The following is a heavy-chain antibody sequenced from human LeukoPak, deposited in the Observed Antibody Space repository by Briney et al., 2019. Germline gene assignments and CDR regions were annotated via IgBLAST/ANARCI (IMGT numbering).Heavy chain of an antibody. Sequence: GGSLTLSCAASGCTFSNAWMNWVRQAPGKGREWVGRIKNKIASGTTDYAAPVNVRFTISRDDSKNTLFLQMNSLKTEDTAMYYCTTNDAFDIWGQGTMVTVSS. CDR1: GCTFSNAW. J-gene: IGHJ3*02. CDR2: IKNKIASGTT. V-gene: IGHV3-15*01. CDR3: TTNDAFDI.